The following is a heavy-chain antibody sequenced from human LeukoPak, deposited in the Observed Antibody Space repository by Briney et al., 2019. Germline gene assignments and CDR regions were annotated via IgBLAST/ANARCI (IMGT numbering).Heavy chain of an antibody. V-gene: IGHV3-23*01. J-gene: IGHJ4*02. CDR1: GFTFDDYA. Sequence: GGSLRLSCAASGFTFDDYAMSWVRQAPGKGLEWVSAISGSGGSTYYADSVKGRFTISRDNSKNTLYLQMNSLRAEDTAVYYCAKGGDSSGYLFDYWGQGTLVTVSS. CDR2: ISGSGGST. D-gene: IGHD3-22*01. CDR3: AKGGDSSGYLFDY.